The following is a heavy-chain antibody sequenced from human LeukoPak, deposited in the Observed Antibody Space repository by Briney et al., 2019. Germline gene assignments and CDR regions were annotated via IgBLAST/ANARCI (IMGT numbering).Heavy chain of an antibody. Sequence: HPSETLSLTCAVYGGSFSGYYWSWIRQPPGKGLEWIGYIYYTGTTDSNPSLKSRVTISLDTSKNQFSPNLSSVTAADTAVYYCARRWVYDKRAFDAWGQGTMVTVSS. CDR3: ARRWVYDKRAFDA. D-gene: IGHD3-16*01. CDR1: GGSFSGYY. CDR2: IYYTGTT. J-gene: IGHJ3*01. V-gene: IGHV4-59*08.